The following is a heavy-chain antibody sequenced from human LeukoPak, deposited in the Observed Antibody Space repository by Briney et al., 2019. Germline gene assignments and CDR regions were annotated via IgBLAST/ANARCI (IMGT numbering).Heavy chain of an antibody. V-gene: IGHV4-39*07. CDR1: GGSISSSSYY. D-gene: IGHD2-21*01. CDR2: IYYSGST. J-gene: IGHJ3*02. CDR3: ARDSYHSALIVVVSVKTAHDAFDI. Sequence: SETLSLTCTVSGGSISSSSYYWGWIRQPPGKGLEWIGSIYYSGSTYYNPSLKSRVTISVDTSKNQFSLKLSSVTAADTAVYYCARDSYHSALIVVVSVKTAHDAFDIWGQGTMVTVSS.